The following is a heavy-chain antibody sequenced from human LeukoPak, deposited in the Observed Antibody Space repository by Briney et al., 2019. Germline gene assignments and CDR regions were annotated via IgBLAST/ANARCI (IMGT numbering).Heavy chain of an antibody. CDR3: ARGPVGGSTIFDY. D-gene: IGHD1-26*01. V-gene: IGHV4-34*01. CDR2: INHSGST. Sequence: SETLSLTCAVYGGSFSGYYWSWIRQPPGKGLEWIGEINHSGSTNYNPSLKSRVTISVDTSKNQFSLKLSSVTAADTAVYCCARGPVGGSTIFDYWGQGTLVTVSS. J-gene: IGHJ4*02. CDR1: GGSFSGYY.